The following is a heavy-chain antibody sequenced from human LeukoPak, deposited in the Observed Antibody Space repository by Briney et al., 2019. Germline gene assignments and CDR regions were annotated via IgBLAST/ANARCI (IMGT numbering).Heavy chain of an antibody. CDR3: ARENSSRNFQH. V-gene: IGHV4-34*01. J-gene: IGHJ1*01. CDR1: GGSFSAYY. Sequence: SETLSLTCAVYGGSFSAYYWSWIRQPPGKGLEWIGEISHSGSTNYNPSLKSRVTISVDTSKNQFSLKLSSVTAADTAVYYCARENSSRNFQHWGQGTLVTVSS. D-gene: IGHD6-19*01. CDR2: ISHSGST.